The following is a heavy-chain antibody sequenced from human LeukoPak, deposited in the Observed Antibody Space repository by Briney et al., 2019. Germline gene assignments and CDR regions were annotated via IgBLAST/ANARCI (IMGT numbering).Heavy chain of an antibody. CDR2: ITSGSTI. D-gene: IGHD2-2*01. V-gene: IGHV3-11*04. J-gene: IGHJ4*02. CDR3: ARRHCSSTSCPLVDY. CDR1: GFTFSDYY. Sequence: GGSPRLSCAASGFTFSDYYISWIRQAPGKGLEWVSYITSGSTIYYADSVKGRFTISRDNAKNSLYLQMNSLRAEDTAVYYCARRHCSSTSCPLVDYWGQGTLVTVSS.